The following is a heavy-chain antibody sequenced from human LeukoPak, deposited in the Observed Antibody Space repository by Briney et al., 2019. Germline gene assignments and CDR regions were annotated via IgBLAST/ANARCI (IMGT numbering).Heavy chain of an antibody. CDR1: RFAFNTYA. J-gene: IGHJ4*02. CDR3: ATVAGICY. Sequence: PGGSLRLSCVASRFAFNTYAVNWVRQAPGKGLEWVSAISSNGDITYYADSVRGRFTISRDNSKNTVFLQMNSLRADDTAVYYCATVAGICYWGQGTLVTVSS. D-gene: IGHD6-19*01. CDR2: ISSNGDIT. V-gene: IGHV3-23*01.